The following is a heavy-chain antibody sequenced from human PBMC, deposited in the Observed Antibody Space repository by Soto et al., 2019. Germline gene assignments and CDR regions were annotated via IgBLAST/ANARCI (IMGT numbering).Heavy chain of an antibody. CDR3: AKRPAHSDPLFDY. J-gene: IGHJ4*02. D-gene: IGHD2-21*01. V-gene: IGHV3-30*18. CDR2: ISYDGSNK. Sequence: GGSLRLSCAASGFTFSSYGMHWVRQAPGKGLEWVAVISYDGSNKYYADSVKGRFTISRDNSKNTLYLQMNSLRAEDTAVYYCAKRPAHSDPLFDYWGQGTLVTVSS. CDR1: GFTFSSYG.